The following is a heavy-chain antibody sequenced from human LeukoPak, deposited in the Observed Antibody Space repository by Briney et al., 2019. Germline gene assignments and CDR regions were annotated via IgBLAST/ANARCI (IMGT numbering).Heavy chain of an antibody. Sequence: PGGSLRLSCAASGFTVSSNYMSWVRQAPGKGLEWVSVIYSGGSTYYADSVKGRFIISRDNSKNTLYLQMNSLRAEDTAVYYCARESHPYYYDSSGYYIWGQGTLVTVSS. CDR3: ARESHPYYYDSSGYYI. CDR1: GFTVSSNY. V-gene: IGHV3-66*01. J-gene: IGHJ4*02. CDR2: IYSGGST. D-gene: IGHD3-22*01.